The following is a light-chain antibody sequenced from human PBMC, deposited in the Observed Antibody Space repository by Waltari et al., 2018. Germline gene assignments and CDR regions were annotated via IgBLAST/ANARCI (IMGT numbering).Light chain of an antibody. J-gene: IGLJ2*01. CDR2: YDS. CDR1: NIGSKS. V-gene: IGLV3-21*04. CDR3: QVWDSESDHVV. Sequence: SYVLTQPPSVSVAPGKTATISCGVNNIGSKSVHWYQQKAGQAPVLVIYYDSDRPSGIPERISGSNSGDTATLTISRVEAGDEASYYCQVWDSESDHVVYGGGTKLTVL.